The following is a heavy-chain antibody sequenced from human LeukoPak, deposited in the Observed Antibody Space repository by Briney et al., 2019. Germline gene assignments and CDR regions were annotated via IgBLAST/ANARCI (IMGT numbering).Heavy chain of an antibody. CDR1: GFTFSSYA. V-gene: IGHV3-23*01. CDR3: AKSSGVTIFGVVDNAFDI. CDR2: ISGSGGST. J-gene: IGHJ3*02. Sequence: GGSLRLSCAASGFTFSSYAMSWVRQAPGKGLERVSAISGSGGSTYYADSVKGRFTISRDNSKNTLYLQMNSLRAEDTAVYHCAKSSGVTIFGVVDNAFDIWGQGTMVTVSS. D-gene: IGHD3-3*01.